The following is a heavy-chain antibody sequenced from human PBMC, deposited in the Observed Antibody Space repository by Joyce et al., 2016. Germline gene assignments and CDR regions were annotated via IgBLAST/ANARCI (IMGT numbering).Heavy chain of an antibody. V-gene: IGHV3-30*14. CDR3: ARVSGNWDS. D-gene: IGHD4-23*01. CDR1: GFTFSKSA. Sequence: QVHLVESGGGVVQPGRSLRLACAASGFTFSKSAIHWVRQAPGKGLEWVEVMSPGGRNKFYAGSVEGRFTVSRDNARNTVYLQMTSLRIDDTAVYYCARVSGNWDSWGQGTLVTVSS. J-gene: IGHJ5*01. CDR2: MSPGGRNK.